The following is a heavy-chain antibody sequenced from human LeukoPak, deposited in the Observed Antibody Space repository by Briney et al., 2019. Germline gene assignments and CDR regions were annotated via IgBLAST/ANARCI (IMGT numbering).Heavy chain of an antibody. CDR3: AREDAHYDILTAYYMDV. CDR2: IGGGAVTT. Sequence: QPGGSLRLSCAASGFTFSIYPMSWVRQAPGEGLEWLSAIGGGAVTTYYADSVKGRFTVSRDNSKNTLYLQMNSLRAEDTATYYCAREDAHYDILTAYYMDVWGKGTTVIVSS. CDR1: GFTFSIYP. D-gene: IGHD3-9*01. J-gene: IGHJ6*03. V-gene: IGHV3-23*01.